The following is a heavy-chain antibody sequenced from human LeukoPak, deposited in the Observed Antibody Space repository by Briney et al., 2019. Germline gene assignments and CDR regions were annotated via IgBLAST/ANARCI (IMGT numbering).Heavy chain of an antibody. D-gene: IGHD4-17*01. J-gene: IGHJ5*02. V-gene: IGHV3-48*01. CDR1: GVTFSSYS. CDR2: ISSSSNTI. CDR3: ARKPGDFGTFAP. Sequence: GGSLRLSCAASGVTFSSYSMNWVRQPPGKGLEWVSYISSSSNTIYYADSVKGRFTISRDNAKNSLYLQMNSLRAEDTALYYCARKPGDFGTFAPWGQGTLVTVSS.